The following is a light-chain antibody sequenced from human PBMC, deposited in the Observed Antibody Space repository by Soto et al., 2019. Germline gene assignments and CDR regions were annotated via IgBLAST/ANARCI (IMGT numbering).Light chain of an antibody. CDR2: GAS. V-gene: IGKV3-15*01. Sequence: VMTQSRATLSFSPGATAARSCLASETVATNLAWYQQKLGQAPRVLIYGASTRATGIPDRFSGSGSGTEFILTISSLQSEDFAVYYCQEYNTWPWTFGQGTKVDIK. CDR3: QEYNTWPWT. J-gene: IGKJ1*01. CDR1: ETVATN.